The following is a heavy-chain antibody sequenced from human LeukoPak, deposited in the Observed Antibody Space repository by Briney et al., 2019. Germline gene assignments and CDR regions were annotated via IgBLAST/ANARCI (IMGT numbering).Heavy chain of an antibody. CDR1: GGTFSGYH. CDR2: INHSGST. Sequence: SETLSLTCAVYGGTFSGYHWSWIRQPPGKGLEWIGEINHSGSTNYNPSLKSRVTISVDTSKNQFSLKLSSVTAADTAVYYCARGPPRYGSGSYGFDYWGQGTLVTVSS. CDR3: ARGPPRYGSGSYGFDY. D-gene: IGHD3-10*01. V-gene: IGHV4-34*01. J-gene: IGHJ4*02.